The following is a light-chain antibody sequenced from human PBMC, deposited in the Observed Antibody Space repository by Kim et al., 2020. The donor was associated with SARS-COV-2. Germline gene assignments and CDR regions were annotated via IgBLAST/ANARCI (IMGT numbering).Light chain of an antibody. CDR2: AAS. CDR3: QQSYSNPRT. CDR1: QSISSY. J-gene: IGKJ1*01. Sequence: ASVGDRVTITCRASQSISSYLDWYQQKPGKAPKLLIYAASSLQSGVPSRFSGSGSGTDFTLTISSLQPEDFATYYCQQSYSNPRTFGQGTKVDIK. V-gene: IGKV1-39*01.